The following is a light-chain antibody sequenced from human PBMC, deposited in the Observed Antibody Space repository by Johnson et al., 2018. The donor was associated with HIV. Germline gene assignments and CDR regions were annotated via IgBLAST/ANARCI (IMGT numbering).Light chain of an antibody. V-gene: IGLV1-51*02. CDR2: ENN. CDR3: GTWDGSLSVYV. J-gene: IGLJ1*01. Sequence: QSVLTQPPSVSAAPGQKVTISCSGSSSNIENNYVSWYQHLPGTAPKLLIYENNKRPSGIPARFSGSKSATSATLDITGLQTGDEADYYCGTWDGSLSVYVFGAGTEVTVL. CDR1: SSNIENNY.